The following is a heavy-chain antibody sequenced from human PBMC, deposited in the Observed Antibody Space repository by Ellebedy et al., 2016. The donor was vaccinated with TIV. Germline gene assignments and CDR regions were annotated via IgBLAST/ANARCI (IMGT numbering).Heavy chain of an antibody. CDR2: IYYSGST. V-gene: IGHV4-39*01. CDR3: ARSEVDGDIVVVPAAILAFDI. Sequence: SETLSLTXTVSGGSISSSSYYWGWIRQPPGKGPEWIGSIYYSGSTYYNPSLKSRVTISVDTSKNQFSLKLSSVTAADTAVYYCARSEVDGDIVVVPAAILAFDIWGQGTMVTVSS. D-gene: IGHD2-2*01. J-gene: IGHJ3*02. CDR1: GGSISSSSYY.